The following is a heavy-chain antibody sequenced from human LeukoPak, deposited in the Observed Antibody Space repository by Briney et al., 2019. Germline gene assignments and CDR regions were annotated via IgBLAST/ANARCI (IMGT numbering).Heavy chain of an antibody. CDR3: ARRGWPDYDYYMDV. V-gene: IGHV7-4-1*02. CDR1: GYTFTTYA. J-gene: IGHJ6*03. D-gene: IGHD2-15*01. CDR2: INTNTGNP. Sequence: GAXVKAXXXASGYTFTTYAMNWVRQAPGQGLEWMGWINTNTGNPTYAQGFTGRFVFSLDTSVSTAYLQISSLKAEDTAVYYCARRGWPDYDYYMDVWGKGTTVTVSS.